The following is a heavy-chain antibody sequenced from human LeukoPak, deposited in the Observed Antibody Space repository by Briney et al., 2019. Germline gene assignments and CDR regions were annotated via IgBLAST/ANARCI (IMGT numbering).Heavy chain of an antibody. J-gene: IGHJ4*02. Sequence: ASVKVSCKASGYTFTSYDINWVRQATGLGLEWMGWMNPNSGNTGYAQKFQGRVTMTRNTSISTAYMELSSLRSEDTAVYYCALYYDSSPGYFDYWGQGTLVTVSS. CDR3: ALYYDSSPGYFDY. V-gene: IGHV1-8*01. CDR1: GYTFTSYD. CDR2: MNPNSGNT. D-gene: IGHD3-22*01.